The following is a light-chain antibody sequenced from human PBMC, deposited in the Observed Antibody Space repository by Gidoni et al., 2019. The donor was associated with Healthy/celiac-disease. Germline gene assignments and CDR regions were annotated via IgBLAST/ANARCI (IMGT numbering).Light chain of an antibody. CDR1: QSISSW. CDR2: KAS. J-gene: IGKJ3*01. V-gene: IGKV1-5*03. CDR3: QQYNSYSLT. Sequence: DIEMTQNPSTLSASVGDRVTITCRASQSISSWLAWYQQKPGKAPKLLIYKASSLESGVPSRFSGSGSGTEFTLTISSLQPDDFATYYCQQYNSYSLTFGPGTKVDIK.